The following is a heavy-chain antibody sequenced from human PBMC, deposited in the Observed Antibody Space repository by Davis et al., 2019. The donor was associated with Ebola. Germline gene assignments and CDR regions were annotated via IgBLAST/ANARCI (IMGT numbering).Heavy chain of an antibody. CDR1: GGSFSGYY. D-gene: IGHD3-3*01. CDR3: ARLPRFLEWLFPAYFDY. V-gene: IGHV4-34*01. CDR2: IYHSGST. Sequence: SETLSLTCAVYGGSFSGYYWSWIRQHPGKGLEWIGYIYHSGSTYYNPSLKSRVTISVDTSKNQFSLKLSSVTAADTAVYYCARLPRFLEWLFPAYFDYWGQGTLVTVSS. J-gene: IGHJ4*02.